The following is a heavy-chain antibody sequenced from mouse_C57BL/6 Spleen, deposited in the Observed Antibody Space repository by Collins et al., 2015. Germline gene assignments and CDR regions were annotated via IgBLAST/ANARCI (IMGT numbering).Heavy chain of an antibody. D-gene: IGHD1-1*01. CDR2: IHPNSGST. V-gene: IGHV1-64*01. Sequence: QVQLQQPGAELVKPGASVKLSCKASGYTFTSYWMHWVKQRPGQGLEWIGMIHPNSGSTNYNEKFKSKATLTVDKSSSTACMQLSSLTSEDSAVYYCHYYGSSTYAMDYWGQGTSVTVSS. CDR1: GYTFTSYW. J-gene: IGHJ4*01. CDR3: HYYGSSTYAMDY.